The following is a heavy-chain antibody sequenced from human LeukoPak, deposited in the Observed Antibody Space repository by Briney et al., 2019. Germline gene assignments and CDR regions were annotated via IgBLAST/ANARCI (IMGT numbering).Heavy chain of an antibody. J-gene: IGHJ4*02. CDR2: ISGSGGST. V-gene: IGHV3-23*01. CDR1: GFTFSNYA. Sequence: GGSLRLSCAASGFTFSNYAINWVGQAPGKGLEWVSGISGSGGSTFYADSVKGRFTISSDNSKTTLYLQMNSLRAEDTAVYYCAKDRADCSNTSCYAFFDYWGQGTLVTVSP. D-gene: IGHD2-2*01. CDR3: AKDRADCSNTSCYAFFDY.